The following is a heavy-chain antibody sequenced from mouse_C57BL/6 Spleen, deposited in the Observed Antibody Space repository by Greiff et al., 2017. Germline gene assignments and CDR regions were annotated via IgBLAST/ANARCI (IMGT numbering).Heavy chain of an antibody. CDR1: GYTFTSYW. CDR2: IDPSDSYT. D-gene: IGHD2-1*01. J-gene: IGHJ4*01. CDR3: ARSIYYGNWDAMDY. Sequence: QVQLQQPGAELVKPGASVKLSCKASGYTFTSYWMQWVKQRPGQGLEGIGEIDPSDSYTNYNQKFKGKATLTVDTSSSTAYMQLSSLTSEDSAVYYCARSIYYGNWDAMDYWGQGTSVTVSS. V-gene: IGHV1-50*01.